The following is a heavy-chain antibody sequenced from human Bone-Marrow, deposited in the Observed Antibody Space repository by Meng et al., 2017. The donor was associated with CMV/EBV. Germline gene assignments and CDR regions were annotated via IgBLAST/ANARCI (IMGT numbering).Heavy chain of an antibody. D-gene: IGHD2-2*01. V-gene: IGHV1-69*05. CDR1: GGTFSSYA. CDR2: IIPIFGTA. Sequence: SVKVSCKASGGTFSSYAISWVRQAPGQGLEWMGGIIPIFGTANYAQKFQGRVTITTDESTSTAYMELSSLRSEDTAVYYCAREYQPPSPPTFDPWGQGTRVNGAS. CDR3: AREYQPPSPPTFDP. J-gene: IGHJ5*02.